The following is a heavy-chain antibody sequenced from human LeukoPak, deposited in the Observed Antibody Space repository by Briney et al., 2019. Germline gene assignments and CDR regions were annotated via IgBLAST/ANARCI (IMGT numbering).Heavy chain of an antibody. V-gene: IGHV3-30*02. CDR1: GFTFSSYG. CDR2: IRYDESDK. J-gene: IGHJ5*02. D-gene: IGHD3-16*01. CDR3: ARDSPYTLWAVFEP. Sequence: GGSLRLSCATSGFTFSSYGMHWIRQAPGKGLEWVAFIRYDESDKYYADSVKGRFTISRDSSNNLVFLQMSNLRPDDTAVYFCARDSPYTLWAVFEPWGQGTLVIVSS.